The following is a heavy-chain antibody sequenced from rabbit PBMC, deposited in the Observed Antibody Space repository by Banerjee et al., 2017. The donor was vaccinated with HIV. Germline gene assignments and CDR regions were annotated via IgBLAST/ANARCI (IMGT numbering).Heavy chain of an antibody. D-gene: IGHD7-1*01. CDR1: GLSFSGSYY. Sequence: QSLEESGGGLVKPGASLTLTCTASGLSFSGSYYMCWVRQAPGKGLEWIGCIYASSTDSTYYASWAKGRFTISKTSSTTVTLQMTSLTVADTATYFCARDPAYSGDGYYFDLWGQGTLVTVS. V-gene: IGHV1S40*01. CDR3: ARDPAYSGDGYYFDL. CDR2: IYASSTDST. J-gene: IGHJ4*01.